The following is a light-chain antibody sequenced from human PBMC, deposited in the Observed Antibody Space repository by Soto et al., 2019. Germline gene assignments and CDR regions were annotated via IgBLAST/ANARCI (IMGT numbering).Light chain of an antibody. J-gene: IGKJ4*01. CDR3: QQYNDWPRT. CDR1: QSVRSH. V-gene: IGKV3-15*01. Sequence: EVVMTQSPATLSVSPGERATLSCRASQSVRSHLAWYQQKPGQAPSLLIFGASTRATGVPARFRGSESGTEFTLTISSLQSEDVALYFCQQYNDWPRTFGGGTKVEMK. CDR2: GAS.